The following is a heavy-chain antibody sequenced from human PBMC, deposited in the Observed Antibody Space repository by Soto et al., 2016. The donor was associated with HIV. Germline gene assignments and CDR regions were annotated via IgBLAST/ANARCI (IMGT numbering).Heavy chain of an antibody. CDR1: GGYISSYY. CDR3: ARGSNDGSGSLPEY. D-gene: IGHD3-10*01. CDR2: IYYSGST. J-gene: IGHJ4*02. Sequence: VQLQESGPGLVKPSETLSLTCTVSGGYISSYYWSWIRQPPGKGLEWIGYIYYSGSTNYNPSLKSRVTISLDTSKNQFSLKLSSVTAADTAVYYCARGSNDGSGSLPEYWGQGTLVTVSS. V-gene: IGHV4-59*01.